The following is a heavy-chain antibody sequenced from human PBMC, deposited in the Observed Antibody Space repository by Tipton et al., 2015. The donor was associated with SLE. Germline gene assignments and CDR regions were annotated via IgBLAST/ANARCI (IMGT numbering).Heavy chain of an antibody. CDR1: DGSISSSGYY. V-gene: IGHV4-39*07. CDR2: IYYSGST. J-gene: IGHJ5*02. Sequence: SLTCAVSDGSISSSGYYWGWIRQPPGKGLEWIGSIYYSGSTYYSPSLKSRVTISVDTSKNQFSLKLSSVTAADTAVYYCARQEYSQFGLVGFDPWGQGTLVTVSS. CDR3: ARQEYSQFGLVGFDP. D-gene: IGHD2/OR15-2a*01.